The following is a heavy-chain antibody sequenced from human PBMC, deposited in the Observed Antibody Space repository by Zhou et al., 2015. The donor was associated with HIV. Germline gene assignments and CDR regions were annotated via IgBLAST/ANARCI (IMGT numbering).Heavy chain of an antibody. V-gene: IGHV1-46*04. CDR2: INPTDGST. Sequence: QVQLMQSGAEVKKPGASVKVSCKASGYTFINYYMHWVRQAPGQGLEWMGIINPTDGSTSYAQKLQGRVTMTRDTSTSTVYMALSSLRSDDTAVYYCAKAVTGSDWGFDYWGQGTLVTSP. CDR1: GYTFINYY. CDR3: AKAVTGSDWGFDY. J-gene: IGHJ4*02. D-gene: IGHD6-19*01.